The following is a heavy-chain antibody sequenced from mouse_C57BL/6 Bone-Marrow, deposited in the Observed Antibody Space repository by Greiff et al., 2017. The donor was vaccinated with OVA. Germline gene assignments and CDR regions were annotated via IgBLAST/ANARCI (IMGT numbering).Heavy chain of an antibody. CDR2: ISSGSSTI. D-gene: IGHD1-1*01. J-gene: IGHJ4*01. CDR3: ARTLYGSIYYYAMDY. CDR1: GFTFSDYG. V-gene: IGHV5-17*01. Sequence: EVKLVESGGGLVKPGGSLKLSCAASGFTFSDYGMHWVRQAPEKGLEWVAYISSGSSTIYYADTVKGRFTISRDNAKNTLFLQMTSLRSEDTAMYYCARTLYGSIYYYAMDYWGQGTSVTVSS.